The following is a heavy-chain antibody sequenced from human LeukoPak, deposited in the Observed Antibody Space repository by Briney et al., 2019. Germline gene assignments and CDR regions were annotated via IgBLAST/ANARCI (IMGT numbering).Heavy chain of an antibody. V-gene: IGHV1-8*02. J-gene: IGHJ4*02. D-gene: IGHD6-19*01. CDR1: GFTFTNYD. CDR2: MNPNSGNT. CDR3: ARGLSSGWYYFDY. Sequence: ASVKVSCKASGFTFTNYDINWVRQATGQGLEWMGWMNPNSGNTGNAQKFQGRVTMTRNTSISTAYMELSSLRSEDTAVYYCARGLSSGWYYFDYWGQGTLVTVSS.